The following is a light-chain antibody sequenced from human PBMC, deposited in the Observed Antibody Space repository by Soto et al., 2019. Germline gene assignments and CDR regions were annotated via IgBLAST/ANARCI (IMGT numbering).Light chain of an antibody. CDR2: DAY. V-gene: IGKV1-33*01. J-gene: IGKJ3*01. Sequence: DIKMTQSPSSLSASVGDRVTISCQASQDISNSLNWYQQKPGKAPELLIYDAYNLETWVPSRFSGSVTGTYFTLTISSLQPEDLATYYCPHYSNVPPTFGPGTNVDIK. CDR3: PHYSNVPPT. CDR1: QDISNS.